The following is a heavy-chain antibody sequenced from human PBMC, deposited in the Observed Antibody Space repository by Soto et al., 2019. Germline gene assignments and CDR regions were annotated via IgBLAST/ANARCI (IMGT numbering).Heavy chain of an antibody. V-gene: IGHV4-4*07. Sequence: SETLSLTCTVSGGSISNYYWTWIRQPAGKGLEWIGRMYTSGSTNYNPSLKSRVTMSVDTSKNQFSLNLRSVTAADTAVYYCAREGYRGTHSHFRALDVWGQVTTV. D-gene: IGHD4-4*01. CDR3: AREGYRGTHSHFRALDV. J-gene: IGHJ6*02. CDR2: MYTSGST. CDR1: GGSISNYY.